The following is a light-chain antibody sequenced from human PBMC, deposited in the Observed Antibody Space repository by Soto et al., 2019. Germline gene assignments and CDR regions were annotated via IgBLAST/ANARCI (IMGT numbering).Light chain of an antibody. CDR2: GAS. CDR3: QQYGSSPLLS. V-gene: IGKV3-20*01. CDR1: QSVSSSY. Sequence: EIVLTQSPDTLSLSPGERATLSCRASQSVSSSYLAWYQQKPGQAPRLLIYGASSRATGIPDRFSGSGSGTDFTLTISRLEPEDFAVYFCQQYGSSPLLSFGGGTKVEIK. J-gene: IGKJ4*01.